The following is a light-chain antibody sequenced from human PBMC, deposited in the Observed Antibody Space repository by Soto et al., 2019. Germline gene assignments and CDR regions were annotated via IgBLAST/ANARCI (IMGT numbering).Light chain of an antibody. Sequence: DIQLTQSPSFLSASVGDRVTITCRASQDIGSYLAWYQQKPGKAPNLLIYAASTLQSGVPSRFSGSGSGTEFTLTISSLQPEDFAAYYCQQLDIYPWTFGQGTKVDIK. J-gene: IGKJ1*01. CDR2: AAS. CDR3: QQLDIYPWT. CDR1: QDIGSY. V-gene: IGKV1-9*01.